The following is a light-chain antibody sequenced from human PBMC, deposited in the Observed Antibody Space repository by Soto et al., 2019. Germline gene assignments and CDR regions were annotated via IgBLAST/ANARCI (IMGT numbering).Light chain of an antibody. CDR1: QRIGSN. CDR2: GAS. V-gene: IGKV3-15*01. J-gene: IGKJ5*01. Sequence: ELVLTQSPVTLSVSPGERATLSCTASQRIGSNLAWYQHKPGQAPRLLIYGASTRATGIPDTFSGTGSATAFTPTISSLQSDDVAVYYCQQRSNWPPITFGQGTRLEIK. CDR3: QQRSNWPPIT.